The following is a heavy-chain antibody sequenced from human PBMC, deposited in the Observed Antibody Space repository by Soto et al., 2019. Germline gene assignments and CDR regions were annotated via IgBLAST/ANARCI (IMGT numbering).Heavy chain of an antibody. Sequence: GASVKVSCKASGYTFTGYYMHWVRQAPGQGLERMGWINPNSGGTNYAQKFQGWVTMTRDTSISTAYMELSRLRSDDTAVYYCARGAVAGPIAYYYYGMDVWGQGTTVTVSS. CDR3: ARGAVAGPIAYYYYGMDV. D-gene: IGHD6-19*01. J-gene: IGHJ6*02. CDR1: GYTFTGYY. CDR2: INPNSGGT. V-gene: IGHV1-2*04.